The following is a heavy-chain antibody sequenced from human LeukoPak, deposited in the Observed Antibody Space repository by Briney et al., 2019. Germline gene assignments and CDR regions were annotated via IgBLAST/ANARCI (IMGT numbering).Heavy chain of an antibody. CDR2: IYYSGST. CDR3: ARLTYYYDSSGYYYGSSLDY. Sequence: SETLSLTCTVSGGSISSYYWSWIRQPPGKGLEWIGYIYYSGSTNYNPSLKSRVTISVDTSKNQFSLKLSSVTAADTAVYYCARLTYYYDSSGYYYGSSLDYWGQGTLVTVSS. CDR1: GGSISSYY. V-gene: IGHV4-59*12. J-gene: IGHJ4*02. D-gene: IGHD3-22*01.